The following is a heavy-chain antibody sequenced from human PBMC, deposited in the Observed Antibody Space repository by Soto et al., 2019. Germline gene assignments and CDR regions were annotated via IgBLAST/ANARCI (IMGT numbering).Heavy chain of an antibody. CDR3: ARLGGTSGPLFY. CDR2: IYPDDSDT. CDR1: GYSFTNYW. V-gene: IGHV5-51*01. J-gene: IGHJ4*02. Sequence: EVQLVQSGAEVKKPGEFLKISCKGSGYSFTNYWIGWVRQMPGKGLEWMGIIYPDDSDTRYSPSFQGHVTLSADKSIDTAYLQWNSLEASDTAMYYWARLGGTSGPLFYWGQGTLVSVSS. D-gene: IGHD6-25*01.